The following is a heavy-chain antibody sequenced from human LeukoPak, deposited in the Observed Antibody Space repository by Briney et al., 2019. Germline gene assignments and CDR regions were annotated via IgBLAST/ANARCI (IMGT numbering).Heavy chain of an antibody. Sequence: GGSLRLSCAASGFTFSNYAMSWVRQAPGKGLEWVSAISGSGGSTYYADSVKGRFTISRDNSKNTLYLQMNSLRAEDTAVYYCAKDSRTLDYDFWNGYPEFDYWGQGTLVTVSS. CDR1: GFTFSNYA. J-gene: IGHJ4*02. CDR2: ISGSGGST. CDR3: AKDSRTLDYDFWNGYPEFDY. V-gene: IGHV3-23*01. D-gene: IGHD3-3*01.